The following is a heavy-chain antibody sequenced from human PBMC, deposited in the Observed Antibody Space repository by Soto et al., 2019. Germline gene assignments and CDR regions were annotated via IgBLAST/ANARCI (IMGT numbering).Heavy chain of an antibody. J-gene: IGHJ3*02. CDR2: INPNSGGT. V-gene: IGHV1-2*04. Sequence: ASVKVSCKASGYTFTGYYMHWVRQAPGQGLKWMGWINPNSGGTNYAQKFQGWVTMTRDTSISTAYMELSRLRSDDTAVYYCARVRKTYYYDSSGTDHLDIWAQGTMVRGSS. CDR1: GYTFTGYY. CDR3: ARVRKTYYYDSSGTDHLDI. D-gene: IGHD3-22*01.